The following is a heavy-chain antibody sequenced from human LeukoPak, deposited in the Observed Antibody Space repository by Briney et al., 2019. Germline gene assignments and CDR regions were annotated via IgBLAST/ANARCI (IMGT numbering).Heavy chain of an antibody. D-gene: IGHD6-13*01. V-gene: IGHV4-59*12. CDR3: ARDVVAAAGSFDY. Sequence: SETLSLTCTVSGGSISSYYWSWTRQPPGKGLEWIGYIYYSGSTNYSPSLKSRVTMSVDTSKNQFSLKLSSVTAADTAVYYCARDVVAAAGSFDYWGQGTQVTVSS. CDR1: GGSISSYY. J-gene: IGHJ4*02. CDR2: IYYSGST.